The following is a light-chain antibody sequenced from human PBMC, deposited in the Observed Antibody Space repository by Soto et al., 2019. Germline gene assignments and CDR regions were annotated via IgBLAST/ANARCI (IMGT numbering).Light chain of an antibody. CDR3: GTWDSSLSAGL. Sequence: QSVLTQPPSVSAAPGQKVTISCSGSSSNIGNNYVSWYQQLPGTAPKLLIYDNNKRPSGIPDRFSGSKSGTSATLGITGLRTGDEADYYCGTWDSSLSAGLFGGGTKLTVL. V-gene: IGLV1-51*01. J-gene: IGLJ2*01. CDR2: DNN. CDR1: SSNIGNNY.